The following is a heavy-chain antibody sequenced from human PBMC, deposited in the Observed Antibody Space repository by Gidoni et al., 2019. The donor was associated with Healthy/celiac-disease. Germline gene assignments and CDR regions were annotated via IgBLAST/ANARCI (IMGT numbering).Heavy chain of an antibody. J-gene: IGHJ6*02. CDR1: GYTFTGDD. Sequence: QVQLLQSGAEGKKPGAAVKVSCKASGYTFTGDDMHWVRPAPGQGLEWMGWINPNSGGTNYAQKFQGMVTITRDTSISTAYMELSRLRSDDTAVYYCARETTVTTSSYYYYGMDVWGQGTTVTVSS. CDR3: ARETTVTTSSYYYYGMDV. V-gene: IGHV1-2*02. D-gene: IGHD4-17*01. CDR2: INPNSGGT.